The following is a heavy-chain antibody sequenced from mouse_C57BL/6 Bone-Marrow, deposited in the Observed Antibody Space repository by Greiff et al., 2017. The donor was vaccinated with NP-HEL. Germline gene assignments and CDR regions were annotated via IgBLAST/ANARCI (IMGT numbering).Heavy chain of an antibody. Sequence: EVQLQQSGPELVKPGASVKISCKASGYTFTDYYMNWVKQSHGKSLEWIGDINPNNGGTSYNQKFKGKATLTVDKSSSTAYMELRSLTSEDSAVYYCARRYVVFAYWGQGTLVTVSA. CDR2: INPNNGGT. J-gene: IGHJ3*01. V-gene: IGHV1-26*01. CDR3: ARRYVVFAY. CDR1: GYTFTDYY. D-gene: IGHD2-14*01.